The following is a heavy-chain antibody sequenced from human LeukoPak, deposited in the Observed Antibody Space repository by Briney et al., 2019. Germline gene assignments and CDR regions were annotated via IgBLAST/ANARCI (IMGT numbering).Heavy chain of an antibody. Sequence: AGGSLRLSCAASGFTFSSSAMNWVRQAPGKGLEWVSSINNVASHIYYAHSVKGRFTIPRDNAKNSLYLQMNSLSDEDTAVYYCARDPTQYLRYGHFDYWGQGTLVTVSS. J-gene: IGHJ4*02. V-gene: IGHV3-21*01. D-gene: IGHD5/OR15-5a*01. CDR1: GFTFSSSA. CDR3: ARDPTQYLRYGHFDY. CDR2: INNVASHI.